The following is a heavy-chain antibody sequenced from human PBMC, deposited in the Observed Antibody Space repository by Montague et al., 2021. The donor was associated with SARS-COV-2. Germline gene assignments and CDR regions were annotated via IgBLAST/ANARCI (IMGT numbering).Heavy chain of an antibody. CDR3: ARHVSNLWAAVEYFDY. D-gene: IGHD5/OR15-5a*01. CDR2: IFRNGDS. Sequence: SETLSLTCLVSGGTISTDNLYWYWVWIREPTGKGLDWRGYIFRNGDSYYNPYLNTRVTISIDTSRNHFSLSLISVTAPDTAVYYCARHVSNLWAAVEYFDYWGQGTPVTVSS. J-gene: IGHJ4*02. CDR1: GGTISTDNLYWY. V-gene: IGHV4-39*01.